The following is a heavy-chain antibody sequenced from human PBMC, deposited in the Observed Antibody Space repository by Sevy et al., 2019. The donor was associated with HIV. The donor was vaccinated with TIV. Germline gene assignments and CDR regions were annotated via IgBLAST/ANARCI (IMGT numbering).Heavy chain of an antibody. Sequence: GGSLRLSCAASGLNFNIYPLNWVRQAPGKGLEWVAVVSFDASFKYYADSVKGRFTISRDNSKNTVFLQMDSLRDEDTGIYYCTTGRHGAIFGYWGQGALVTVSS. CDR3: TTGRHGAIFGY. V-gene: IGHV3-30*04. D-gene: IGHD1-26*01. CDR2: VSFDASFK. J-gene: IGHJ4*02. CDR1: GLNFNIYP.